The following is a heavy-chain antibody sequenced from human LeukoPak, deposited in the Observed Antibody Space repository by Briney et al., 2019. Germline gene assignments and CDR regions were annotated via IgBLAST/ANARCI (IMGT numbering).Heavy chain of an antibody. Sequence: GGSLRLSCAASGFTFSSYSMNWIRQAPGKGLEWVSSISGSGEFIYYGDSVKGRVTISRDNGKNSLYLQMHSVRPEDMAVYYCARDDSHGYHFFDSWGRGTLVTVSS. V-gene: IGHV3-21*01. CDR3: ARDDSHGYHFFDS. D-gene: IGHD3-22*01. J-gene: IGHJ4*02. CDR1: GFTFSSYS. CDR2: ISGSGEFI.